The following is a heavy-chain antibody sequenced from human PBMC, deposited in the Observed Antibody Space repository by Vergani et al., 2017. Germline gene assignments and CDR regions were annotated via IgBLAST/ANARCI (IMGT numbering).Heavy chain of an antibody. D-gene: IGHD6-19*01. J-gene: IGHJ5*02. CDR3: ARHSTVEWLVKLGWIYT. V-gene: IGHV4-39*01. CDR1: GASIRSSNYY. Sequence: QLQLQESGPGLVKPSATLSLTFSVSGASIRSSNYYWGWIRQPPGKGLEWIACIYYSGSTYYNPSLKSRVTISVDTSKNQFSLKLSSVTAADTAVYFCARHSTVEWLVKLGWIYTWGQGILVTVSS. CDR2: IYYSGST.